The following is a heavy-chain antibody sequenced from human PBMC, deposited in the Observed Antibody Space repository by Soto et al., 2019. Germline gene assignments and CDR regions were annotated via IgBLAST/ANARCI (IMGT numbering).Heavy chain of an antibody. V-gene: IGHV3-23*05. CDR2: IYGSGRGI. J-gene: IGHJ4*02. D-gene: IGHD2-2*03. Sequence: GGSLRLSCSASGLPHSNFAMMWVRQAPGKGLECVSGIYGSGRGIEYADSVKGRFTISRDNSKNTVYLQMTDLRADDTAVYYCAKADVYSDGLWLMDNWGRGTQVTVSS. CDR3: AKADVYSDGLWLMDN. CDR1: GLPHSNFA.